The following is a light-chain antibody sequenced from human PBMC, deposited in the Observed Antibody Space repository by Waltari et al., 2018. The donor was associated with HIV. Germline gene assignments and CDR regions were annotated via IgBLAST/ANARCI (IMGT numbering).Light chain of an antibody. CDR3: QQYFSLPAT. CDR1: RSLLHSSKNKND. Sequence: DIVITQSPESLAVSPCGRATITCRSSRSLLHSSKNKNDLAWYQQKPGQPPKLLIYWASTRQSGVPERFSGSGSGTDFTLTISSLQAEDAAVYYCQQYFSLPATFGQGTKVEIK. CDR2: WAS. J-gene: IGKJ1*01. V-gene: IGKV4-1*01.